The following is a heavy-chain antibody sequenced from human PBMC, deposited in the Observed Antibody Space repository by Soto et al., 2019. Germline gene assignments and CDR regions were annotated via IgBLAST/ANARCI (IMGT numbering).Heavy chain of an antibody. CDR2: IYYSGST. V-gene: IGHV4-39*01. CDR3: ARHRVPEYYDSSGYYYGWWFEP. J-gene: IGHJ5*02. CDR1: GGSISSSSYY. Sequence: PSETLSLTCTVSGGSISSSSYYWGWIRQPPGKGLERIGSIYYSGSTYYNPSLKSRVTVSVDTSKNQFSLKLSSVTAADTAVYYCARHRVPEYYDSSGYYYGWWFEPWGQGTLVTVSS. D-gene: IGHD3-22*01.